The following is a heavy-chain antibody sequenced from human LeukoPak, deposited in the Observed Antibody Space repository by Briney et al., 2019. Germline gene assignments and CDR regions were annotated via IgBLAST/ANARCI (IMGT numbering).Heavy chain of an antibody. CDR1: GYTFTSYY. CDR3: ARDWYYDFWSGFYY. Sequence: GASVKVSCKASGYTFTSYYIHWVRQAPGQGLEWMGLINPSGGSTTYAQMFQGRPTMTRDMSTSTVYMELNNLRSEDTAVYYCARDWYYDFWSGFYYWGQGTLVTVSS. D-gene: IGHD3-3*01. V-gene: IGHV1-46*01. CDR2: INPSGGST. J-gene: IGHJ4*02.